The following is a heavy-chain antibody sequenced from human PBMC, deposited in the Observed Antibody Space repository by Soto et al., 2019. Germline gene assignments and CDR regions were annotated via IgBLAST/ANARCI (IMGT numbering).Heavy chain of an antibody. J-gene: IGHJ1*01. CDR1: DFRFTTYV. Sequence: PGGSLRLSCAASDFRFTTYVMNWVRQAPGKGLEWVSGISGSGDTTYYADSVKGRFTISRDSSKNTVYLQMNSLRAEDTAVYYCAKEGDFSNTFKHWGQATLVTVS. D-gene: IGHD4-4*01. CDR3: AKEGDFSNTFKH. V-gene: IGHV3-23*01. CDR2: ISGSGDTT.